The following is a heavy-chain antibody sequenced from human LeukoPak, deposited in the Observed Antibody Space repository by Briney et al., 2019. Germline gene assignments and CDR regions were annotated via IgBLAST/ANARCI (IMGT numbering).Heavy chain of an antibody. CDR3: ATGRGDY. V-gene: IGHV3-53*01. J-gene: IGHJ4*02. Sequence: GGSLRLSCAASGFTVSSNYMSWVRQAPGKGLEWVSVIYSGGRTYYQDSVKGRFTISRDDSKNTLYLQMNSLKAEDTAVYYCATGRGDYWGQGTLVTVSS. CDR2: IYSGGRT. D-gene: IGHD3-16*01. CDR1: GFTVSSNY.